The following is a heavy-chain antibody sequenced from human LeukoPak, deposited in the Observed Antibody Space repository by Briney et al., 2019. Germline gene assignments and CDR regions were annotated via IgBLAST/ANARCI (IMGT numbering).Heavy chain of an antibody. CDR2: INHSGST. J-gene: IGHJ4*02. CDR1: GGSFSGYY. D-gene: IGHD6-13*01. CDR3: ARWGPTGSDSSSWHEAPFD. Sequence: SETLSLTCAVYGGSFSGYYWSWIRQPPGKGLEWIGEINHSGSTNYNPSLKSRVTISVDTSKNQFSLKLSSVTAADTAVYYCARWGPTGSDSSSWHEAPFDWGQGTLVTVSS. V-gene: IGHV4-34*01.